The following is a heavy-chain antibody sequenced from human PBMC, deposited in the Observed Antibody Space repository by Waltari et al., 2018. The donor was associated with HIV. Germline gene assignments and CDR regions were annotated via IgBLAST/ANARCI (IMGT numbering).Heavy chain of an antibody. CDR1: GGSIGLGPYY. V-gene: IGHV4-31*03. CDR2: IYDSGYT. J-gene: IGHJ6*02. Sequence: QVQLQESGPGLVRPPQTLSLTCTVSGGSIGLGPYYRSWTRQHPGKGLEWIGYIYDSGYTFYNPTLKSRVAMSVETSKNQFSLRLNSVTAADTAVYYCARGWDTARVAGDYFGMDVWGQGTTVTVSS. D-gene: IGHD5-18*01. CDR3: ARGWDTARVAGDYFGMDV.